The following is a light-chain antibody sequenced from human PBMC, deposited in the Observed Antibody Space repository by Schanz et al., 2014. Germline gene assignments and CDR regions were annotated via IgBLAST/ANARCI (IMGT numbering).Light chain of an antibody. CDR3: QQYYTYSPEWT. Sequence: DIQMTQSPSTLSASVGDRVTITCRASQSISSWLAWYQQKPGKAPKLLIYDAFSLESGVPSRFSGSGSGTEFTLTISSLQPDDFATYYCQQYYTYSPEWTFGPGTKVEIK. CDR2: DAF. J-gene: IGKJ1*01. CDR1: QSISSW. V-gene: IGKV1-5*01.